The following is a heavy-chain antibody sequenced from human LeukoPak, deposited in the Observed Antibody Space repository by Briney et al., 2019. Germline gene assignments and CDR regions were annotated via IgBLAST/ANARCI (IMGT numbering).Heavy chain of an antibody. J-gene: IGHJ4*02. CDR3: ARDSSYGSGYLY. CDR2: ITTSTSYI. CDR1: GFTFSSFT. D-gene: IGHD3-3*01. Sequence: GGSLRLSCAASGFTFSSFTMNWVRQAPGKGLEWVSSITTSTSYIYYADSVKGRFTISRDNAKNSLYLQMNSLRAEDTAVYYCARDSSYGSGYLYWGQGTLVTVSS. V-gene: IGHV3-21*01.